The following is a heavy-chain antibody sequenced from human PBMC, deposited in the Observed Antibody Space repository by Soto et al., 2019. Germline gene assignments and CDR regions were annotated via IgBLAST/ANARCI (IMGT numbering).Heavy chain of an antibody. CDR3: ARLTMRRYYDFWSGYKNYFGY. J-gene: IGHJ4*02. CDR1: GYSFTSYW. V-gene: IGHV5-10-1*04. D-gene: IGHD3-3*01. Sequence: GESLKICCKGSGYSFTSYWISRVRQMPGKGLAWMGRIDPSDSYTRYSPSFQGQVTISADKSISTAYLQWSSLKASDTAMYYCARLTMRRYYDFWSGYKNYFGYWGQGTLVTVSS. CDR2: IDPSDSYT.